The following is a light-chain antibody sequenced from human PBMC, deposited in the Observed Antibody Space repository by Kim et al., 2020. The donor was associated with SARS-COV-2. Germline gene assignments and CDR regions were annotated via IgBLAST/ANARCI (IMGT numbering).Light chain of an antibody. Sequence: SASVGDRVTITCRASQDIGNDLGWYQQTPGRAPKRLIYGASSLQSGVPSRFSGSGSGTEFTLTIISLQPEDFATYFCLQHNSYPITFGQGTRLEIK. CDR1: QDIGND. CDR3: LQHNSYPIT. V-gene: IGKV1-17*01. CDR2: GAS. J-gene: IGKJ5*01.